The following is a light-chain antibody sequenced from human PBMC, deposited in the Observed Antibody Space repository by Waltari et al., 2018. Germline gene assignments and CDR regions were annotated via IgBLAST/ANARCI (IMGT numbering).Light chain of an antibody. J-gene: IGLJ3*02. V-gene: IGLV4-60*03. Sequence: QPVLTQSSSASASLRSSVELTCPLSGAHRHYIIAWHHQQPGTAPRYLMKIEVSGNFMKGSGVPDRFSGSSSGADRHLTISSLHSEDEADYFCETWDSDTWVFGGGTTVTV. CDR3: ETWDSDTWV. CDR1: GAHRHYI. CDR2: IEVSGNF.